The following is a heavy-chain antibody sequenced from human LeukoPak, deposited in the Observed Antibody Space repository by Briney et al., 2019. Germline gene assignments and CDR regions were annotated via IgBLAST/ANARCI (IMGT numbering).Heavy chain of an antibody. CDR2: ISSSSSYI. V-gene: IGHV3-21*01. D-gene: IGHD6-19*01. Sequence: GGSLRLSCAASGFTFSSYSMNWVRQAPGKGLEWVSSISSSSSYIYYADSVKGRFTISRDNAKNSLYLQMNSLRAEDTAVYYCASLGWYDYYYMDVWGEGTTVTVSS. CDR1: GFTFSSYS. J-gene: IGHJ6*03. CDR3: ASLGWYDYYYMDV.